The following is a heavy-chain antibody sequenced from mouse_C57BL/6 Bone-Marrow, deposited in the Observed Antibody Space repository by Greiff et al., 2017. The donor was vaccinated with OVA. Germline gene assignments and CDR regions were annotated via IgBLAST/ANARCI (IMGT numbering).Heavy chain of an antibody. CDR2: IYPGDGDT. J-gene: IGHJ2*01. CDR1: GYAFSSSW. V-gene: IGHV1-82*01. D-gene: IGHD1-1*01. CDR3: ASIYYYGSSYFFDY. Sequence: VKLQESGPELVKPGASVKISCKASGYAFSSSWMNWVKQRPGKGLEWIGRIYPGDGDTNYNGKFKGKATLTADKSSSTAYMQLSSLTSEDSAVYFCASIYYYGSSYFFDYWGQGTTLTVSS.